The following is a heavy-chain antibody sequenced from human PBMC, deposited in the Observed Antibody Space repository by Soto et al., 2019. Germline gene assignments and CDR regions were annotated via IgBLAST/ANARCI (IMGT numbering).Heavy chain of an antibody. CDR3: VRGKPALVDY. D-gene: IGHD2-15*01. Sequence: GGSLRLSCSASGFTFSSYAMHWVRQAPGKGLEYVSAISSNGGSTYYADSVKGRFTISRDNSKNTLYLQMSGLRAEDTAVYYCVRGKPALVDYWGQGTLVTVSS. V-gene: IGHV3-64D*06. CDR1: GFTFSSYA. J-gene: IGHJ4*02. CDR2: ISSNGGST.